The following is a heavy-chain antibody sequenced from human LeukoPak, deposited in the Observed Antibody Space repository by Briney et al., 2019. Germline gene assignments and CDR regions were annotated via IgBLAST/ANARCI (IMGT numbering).Heavy chain of an antibody. CDR2: IYHSGST. Sequence: SETLSLTCTVSGYSISSGYYWGWIRQPPGMGLEWIGSIYHSGSTYYNPSLKSRVTISVDTSKNQFSLKLSSVTAADTAVYYCARVPSSSWSLDYWGQGTLVTVSS. D-gene: IGHD6-13*01. J-gene: IGHJ4*02. CDR1: GYSISSGYY. CDR3: ARVPSSSWSLDY. V-gene: IGHV4-38-2*02.